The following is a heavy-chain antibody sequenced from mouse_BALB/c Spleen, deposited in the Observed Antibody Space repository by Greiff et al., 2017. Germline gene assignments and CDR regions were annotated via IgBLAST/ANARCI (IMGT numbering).Heavy chain of an antibody. CDR3: ARQGLLQYYFDY. CDR2: ISSGGSYT. D-gene: IGHD2-10*01. J-gene: IGHJ2*01. V-gene: IGHV5-9-3*01. CDR1: GFTFSSYA. Sequence: EVHLVESGGGLVKPGGSLKLSCAASGFTFSSYAMSWVRQTPEKRLEWVATISSGGSYTYYPDSVKGRFTISRDNAKNTLYLQMSSLRSEDTAMYYCARQGLLQYYFDYWGQGTTLTVSS.